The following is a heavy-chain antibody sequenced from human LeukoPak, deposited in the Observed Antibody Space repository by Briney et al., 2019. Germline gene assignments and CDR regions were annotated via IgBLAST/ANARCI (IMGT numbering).Heavy chain of an antibody. CDR2: IDHAGTT. CDR3: ARRRDDYNHLYY. Sequence: SETLSLTCVVSGGSIITNDYWWVWIRQPPGKGLEWIGTIDHAGTTFYNVSLESRVHVSFDTPNNQLPLRLNSVGAADAAVYYCARRRDDYNHLYYWGQGTLVTVSS. CDR1: GGSIITNDYW. D-gene: IGHD5-24*01. V-gene: IGHV4-39*01. J-gene: IGHJ4*02.